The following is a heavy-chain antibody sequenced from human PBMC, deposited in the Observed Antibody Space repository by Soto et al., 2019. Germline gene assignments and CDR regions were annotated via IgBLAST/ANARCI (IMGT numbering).Heavy chain of an antibody. CDR3: ARGSLYYGSSFDY. D-gene: IGHD3-10*01. Sequence: GGSLRLSCAASGFTVSSNYMSWVRQAPGKGLEWVSVIYSGGSTYYADSVKGRFTISRDNSKTTLYLQMTSLRAEDTAVYYCARGSLYYGSSFDYWGQGTLVTVSS. CDR2: IYSGGST. CDR1: GFTVSSNY. V-gene: IGHV3-66*01. J-gene: IGHJ4*02.